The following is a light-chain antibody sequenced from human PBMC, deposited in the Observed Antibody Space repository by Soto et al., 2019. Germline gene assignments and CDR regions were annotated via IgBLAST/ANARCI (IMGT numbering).Light chain of an antibody. CDR3: SSYTTSGTPV. Sequence: QSALTQPASVSGSPGQSITISCTGTSSDVGGYNYLSWYQQHPGKAPKVMIYEVSNRPSGVSNRFSGSKSGNTASLTISGXXXXXXXDXFCSSYTTSGTPVFGGGTKLTVL. CDR2: EVS. V-gene: IGLV2-14*01. J-gene: IGLJ3*02. CDR1: SSDVGGYNY.